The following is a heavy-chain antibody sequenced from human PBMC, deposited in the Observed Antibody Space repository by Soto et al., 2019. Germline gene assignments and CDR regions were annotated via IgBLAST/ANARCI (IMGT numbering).Heavy chain of an antibody. Sequence: SVKVSCKASGYTFTGYYMHWVRQAPGQGLEWMGWINPNSGGTNYAQKFQGWVTMTRDTSISTAYMELSRLRSDDTAVYYCARGKSSTSWVDYWGQGTRVTVSS. CDR3: ARGKSSTSWVDY. CDR2: INPNSGGT. J-gene: IGHJ4*02. CDR1: GYTFTGYY. V-gene: IGHV1-2*04. D-gene: IGHD2-2*01.